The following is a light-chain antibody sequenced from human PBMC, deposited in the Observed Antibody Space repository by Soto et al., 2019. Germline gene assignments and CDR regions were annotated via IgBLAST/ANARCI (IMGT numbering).Light chain of an antibody. V-gene: IGKV3-11*01. CDR2: DAS. CDR1: QRVRRY. J-gene: IGKJ5*01. Sequence: EIVLTQSTATLSLSPGVRVSLSCRASQRVRRYLAWYQQKPGQAPRLLIYDASNRATGIPARFSGSGSGTDVTLTISSIEPEDFAVYSGQQRSHWPITFGQGKRLEI. CDR3: QQRSHWPIT.